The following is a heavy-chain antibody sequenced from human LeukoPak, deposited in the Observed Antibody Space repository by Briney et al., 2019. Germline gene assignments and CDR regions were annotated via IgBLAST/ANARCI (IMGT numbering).Heavy chain of an antibody. CDR1: GFTFSSYA. CDR3: AKRKESSGWYFSSGAGYFQH. Sequence: GGSLRLSCAASGFTFSSYAMSWVRQAPGKGLEWVSAISGSGGSTYYADSVKGRFTISRDNSKNTLYLQMNSLRAEDTAVYYCAKRKESSGWYFSSGAGYFQHWGQGTLVTVSS. V-gene: IGHV3-23*01. D-gene: IGHD6-19*01. CDR2: ISGSGGST. J-gene: IGHJ1*01.